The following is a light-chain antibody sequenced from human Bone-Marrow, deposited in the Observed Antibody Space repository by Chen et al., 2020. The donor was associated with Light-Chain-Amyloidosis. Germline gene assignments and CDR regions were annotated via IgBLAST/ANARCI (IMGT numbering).Light chain of an antibody. CDR1: QTISSNY. Sequence: EIVLTQSPGTLSLSPGEGANLSCRASQTISSNYLTWYQQKFGQAPRLLIYGSSSRATGIPDRFTGSGSATDFTLTITRLEPEDFAMYDCQQYGTSPLTFGGGTKVEIK. J-gene: IGKJ4*01. CDR2: GSS. V-gene: IGKV3-20*01. CDR3: QQYGTSPLT.